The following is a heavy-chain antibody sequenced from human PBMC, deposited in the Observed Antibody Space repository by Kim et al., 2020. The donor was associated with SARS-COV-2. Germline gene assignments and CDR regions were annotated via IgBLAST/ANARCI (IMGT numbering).Heavy chain of an antibody. V-gene: IGHV1-18*01. J-gene: IGHJ6*01. CDR1: GYTFTSYG. CDR2: IIADNGNT. CDR3: YKNRENYPHHQYYG. Sequence: ASVKVSCKASGYTFTSYGINWVRQAPGQRLEWMGWIIADNGNTKYAQKFMAIVTIISDTTASTDYMHLGSLRHFDTHLQQFYKNRENYPHHQYYG. D-gene: IGHD6-13*01.